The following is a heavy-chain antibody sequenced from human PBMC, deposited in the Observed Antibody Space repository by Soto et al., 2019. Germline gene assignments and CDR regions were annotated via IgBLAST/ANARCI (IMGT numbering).Heavy chain of an antibody. V-gene: IGHV3-33*01. D-gene: IGHD2-15*01. J-gene: IGHJ4*02. Sequence: QVQLVKSGGGVVQPGRSLRLSCAASEFTFSSYGMHWVRQAPGKGLEWVAVIWYDGSNKHYADSVKGRFTISRDNSMNTWYRQMNGLTVEVTAVYDCAGAAQVVVAATHFDYWGQGTLVTVSS. CDR1: EFTFSSYG. CDR2: IWYDGSNK. CDR3: AGAAQVVVAATHFDY.